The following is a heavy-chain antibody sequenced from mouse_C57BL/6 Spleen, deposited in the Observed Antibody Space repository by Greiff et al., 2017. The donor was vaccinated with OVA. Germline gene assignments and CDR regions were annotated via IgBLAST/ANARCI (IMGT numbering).Heavy chain of an antibody. CDR3: ARSGGNYWGAMDY. CDR2: INPGSGGT. CDR1: GYAFTNYL. Sequence: QVQLKQSGAELVRPGTSVKVSCKASGYAFTNYLIEWVKQRPGQGLEWIGVINPGSGGTNYNEKFKGKATLTADKSSSTAYMQLSSLTSEDSAVYFCARSGGNYWGAMDYWGQGTSVTVSS. J-gene: IGHJ4*01. V-gene: IGHV1-54*01. D-gene: IGHD2-1*01.